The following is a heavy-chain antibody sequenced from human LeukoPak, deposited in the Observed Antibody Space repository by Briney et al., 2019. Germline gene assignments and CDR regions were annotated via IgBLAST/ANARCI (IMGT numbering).Heavy chain of an antibody. CDR2: ISGSGGST. V-gene: IGHV3-23*01. J-gene: IGHJ4*02. CDR3: AKGPAAARGYFDY. Sequence: PGGSLRLPCAASGFTFSSYAMSWVRQAPGKGLEWVSAISGSGGSTYYADSVKGRFTISRDNSKNTLYLQMNSLRAEDTAVYYCAKGPAAARGYFDYWGQGTLVTVSS. D-gene: IGHD2-2*01. CDR1: GFTFSSYA.